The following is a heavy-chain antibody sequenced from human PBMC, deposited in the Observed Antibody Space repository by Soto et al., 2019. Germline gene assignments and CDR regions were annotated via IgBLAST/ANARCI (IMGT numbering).Heavy chain of an antibody. V-gene: IGHV4-59*08. J-gene: IGHJ6*02. CDR3: ARQGFGQLHGLVDV. CDR1: GGSITSHY. Sequence: QVQLQESGPGLVKPSETLSLTCSVSGGSITSHYCSWFRQPPGKGLEWIGYIHHSGSTSYNPSLKSRVNMSVDTSKNHFSLKVNSVTAADTALYYCARQGFGQLHGLVDVWGPGTTVTVSS. D-gene: IGHD3-10*01. CDR2: IHHSGST.